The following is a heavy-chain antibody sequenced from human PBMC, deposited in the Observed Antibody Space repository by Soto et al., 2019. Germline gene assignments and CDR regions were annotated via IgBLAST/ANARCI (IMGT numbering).Heavy chain of an antibody. CDR3: ARERLYSSGWYYFDY. V-gene: IGHV1-18*01. D-gene: IGHD6-19*01. Sequence: ASVKVSCTASVYTFTSYGISWVRQAPGQGLEWMGWISAYNGNTNYAQKLQGRVTMTTDTSTNTAYMELRSLRSDDTAVYYCARERLYSSGWYYFDYWGQGTLVTSPQ. CDR1: VYTFTSYG. CDR2: ISAYNGNT. J-gene: IGHJ4*02.